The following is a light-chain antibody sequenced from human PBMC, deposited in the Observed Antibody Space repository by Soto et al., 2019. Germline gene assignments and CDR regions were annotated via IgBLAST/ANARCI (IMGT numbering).Light chain of an antibody. J-gene: IGKJ5*01. CDR2: GAS. Sequence: EMVMTQSPAILSVSPGESATLSCRASQSVNSSYLAWYQQKPGQAPRLLIYGASNRATGIPDRFSGSGSGTEFTLTISRLQSEDFAVYYCQKYNNWPPITFGQGTRLEIK. V-gene: IGKV3-15*01. CDR1: QSVNSSY. CDR3: QKYNNWPPIT.